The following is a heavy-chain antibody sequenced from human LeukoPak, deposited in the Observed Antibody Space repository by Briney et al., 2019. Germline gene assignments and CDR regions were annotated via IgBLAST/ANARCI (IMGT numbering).Heavy chain of an antibody. CDR1: GGSIASYY. D-gene: IGHD6-13*01. CDR3: ARGNSSRWYWFDP. Sequence: PSETLSLTCTVSGGSIASYYWSWIRQPPGKGLEWIGYISDSGSTNYNPSLKSRVTISVDTSKNQFSLKVTSVTAADTAVYYCARGNSSRWYWFDPWGRGTLVTVSS. CDR2: ISDSGST. V-gene: IGHV4-59*01. J-gene: IGHJ5*02.